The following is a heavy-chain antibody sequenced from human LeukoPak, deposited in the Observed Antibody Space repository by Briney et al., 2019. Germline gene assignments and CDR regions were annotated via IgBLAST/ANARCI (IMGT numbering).Heavy chain of an antibody. CDR2: IIPMFGTA. V-gene: IGHV1-69*05. CDR1: GGTFSSYA. D-gene: IGHD2-15*01. Sequence: GSSVKVSCKASGGTFSSYAISWVRQAPGQGLEWMGGIIPMFGTANYAQKFQGRVTITTDESTSTAYMELSSLRSEDTAVYYCARDGECSGGSCYGWFDSWGQGTLVTVSS. J-gene: IGHJ5*01. CDR3: ARDGECSGGSCYGWFDS.